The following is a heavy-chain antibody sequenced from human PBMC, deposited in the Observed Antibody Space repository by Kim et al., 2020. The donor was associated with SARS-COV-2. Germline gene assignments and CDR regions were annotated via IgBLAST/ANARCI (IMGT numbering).Heavy chain of an antibody. CDR3: ARYLDFIRIAGPYYGMDV. D-gene: IGHD6-13*01. CDR2: MNPNSGNT. V-gene: IGHV1-8*01. Sequence: ASVKVSCKASGYTFTSYDINWVRQATGQGLEWMGWMNPNSGNTGYAQKFQGRVTMTRNTSISTAYMELSSLRSEDTAVYYCARYLDFIRIAGPYYGMDVWGQGTTVTVSS. CDR1: GYTFTSYD. J-gene: IGHJ6*02.